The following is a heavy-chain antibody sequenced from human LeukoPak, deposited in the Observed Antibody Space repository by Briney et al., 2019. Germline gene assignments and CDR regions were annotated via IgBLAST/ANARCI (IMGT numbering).Heavy chain of an antibody. D-gene: IGHD3-10*01. J-gene: IGHJ4*02. Sequence: GGSLRLSCAASGFTFSSYGMHWVRQAPGKGLEWVAFIWYDGSDEYYADSVKGRFTISRDNSKNTLYLQMNSLTTEDTAVYCCAKGGGELGSGSLDYWGQGTLVTVSS. CDR2: IWYDGSDE. V-gene: IGHV3-30*02. CDR3: AKGGGELGSGSLDY. CDR1: GFTFSSYG.